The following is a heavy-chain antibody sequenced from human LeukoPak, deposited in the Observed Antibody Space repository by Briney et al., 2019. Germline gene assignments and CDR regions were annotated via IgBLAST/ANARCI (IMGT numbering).Heavy chain of an antibody. CDR3: ARDRPGDYCDY. V-gene: IGHV3-7*03. Sequence: PGGSLRLSCVGSGFSFSSYWMSWVRQAPGKGLEWVANIKEDGSEKYYVDSVEGRFTISRDNAKNSLYLQINNLRAEDTAVYYCARDRPGDYCDYWGQGTLVTVSS. CDR2: IKEDGSEK. J-gene: IGHJ4*02. CDR1: GFSFSSYW. D-gene: IGHD3-10*01.